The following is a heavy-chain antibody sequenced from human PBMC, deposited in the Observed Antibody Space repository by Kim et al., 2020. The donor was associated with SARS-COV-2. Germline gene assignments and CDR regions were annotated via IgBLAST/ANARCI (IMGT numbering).Heavy chain of an antibody. CDR3: VRGRRGVTMIRGDY. D-gene: IGHD3-22*01. CDR1: GFIFDGYS. J-gene: IGHJ4*02. CDR2: ISINSTYM. V-gene: IGHV3-21*01. Sequence: GGSLRLSCAASGFIFDGYSMNWVRQASGKRLEWVSSISINSTYMYYADSVRGRFTISRDNGKNSLYLKMHSQSVEDTAVYYCVRGRRGVTMIRGDYWGPG.